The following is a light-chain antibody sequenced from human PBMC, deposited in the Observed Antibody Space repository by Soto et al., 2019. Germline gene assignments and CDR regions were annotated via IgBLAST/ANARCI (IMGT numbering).Light chain of an antibody. J-gene: IGKJ1*01. Sequence: EIVITQSPSTLSVSPGERATLSCRASQRVSRNLAWYQQKPGQAPRLLIYDASTRATGIPDRFSGSGSGAEFTLTISSLQPDDFATYYCQHYKMYSPWTFGQGTKVDI. CDR2: DAS. CDR1: QRVSRN. CDR3: QHYKMYSPWT. V-gene: IGKV3-15*01.